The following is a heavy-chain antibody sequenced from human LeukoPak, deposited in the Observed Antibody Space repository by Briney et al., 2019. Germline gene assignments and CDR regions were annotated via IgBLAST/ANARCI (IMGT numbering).Heavy chain of an antibody. D-gene: IGHD1-1*01. J-gene: IGHJ4*02. CDR3: ARDHNYAFDN. V-gene: IGHV3-11*06. CDR2: IGISSGNT. CDR1: GFTFGDYV. Sequence: GGSLRLSCVASGFTFGDYVMNWVRQAPGKGLEWISYIGISSGNTKYADSVKGRFTISGDNAKNSLYLQMNGLRVEDTAVYYCARDHNYAFDNWGQGTLVTVSS.